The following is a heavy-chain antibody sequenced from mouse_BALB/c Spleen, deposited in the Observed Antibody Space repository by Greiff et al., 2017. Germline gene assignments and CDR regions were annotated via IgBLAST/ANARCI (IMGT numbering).Heavy chain of an antibody. V-gene: IGHV1-74*01. Sequence: VQLVESGPELVRPGASVKMSCKASGYTFTSYWMHWVKQRPGQGLEWIGMIDPSNSETRLNQKFKDKATLNVDKSSNTAYMQLSSLTSEDSAVYYCARTPHSHYYFMDDWGEGTSVTVSS. CDR3: ARTPHSHYYFMDD. J-gene: IGHJ4*01. CDR1: GYTFTSYW. CDR2: IDPSNSET.